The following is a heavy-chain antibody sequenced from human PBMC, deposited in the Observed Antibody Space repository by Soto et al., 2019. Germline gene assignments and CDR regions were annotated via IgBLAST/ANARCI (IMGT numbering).Heavy chain of an antibody. Sequence: RGSLLLSCASSGFTFSSYSMNWVRQAPGKGLEWVSSISSSSSYIYYADSVKGRFTISRDNAKNSLYLQMNSLRAEDTAVYYCARDFLQWLASNDAFDIWGQGTMVTV. CDR1: GFTFSSYS. J-gene: IGHJ3*02. CDR3: ARDFLQWLASNDAFDI. V-gene: IGHV3-21*01. D-gene: IGHD6-19*01. CDR2: ISSSSSYI.